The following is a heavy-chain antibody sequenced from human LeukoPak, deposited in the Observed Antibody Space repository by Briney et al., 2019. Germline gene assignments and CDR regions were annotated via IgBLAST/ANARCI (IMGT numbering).Heavy chain of an antibody. Sequence: GRSLRLSCAASGFTFSSYAMHWVRQAPGKGLEWVAVISYDGSTKYYADSVKGRFTISRDNSKNTLYLQMNSLRAEDTAVYYCARDLYYYGSGSYYTPDYYYYGMDVWGQGTTVTVSS. CDR3: ARDLYYYGSGSYYTPDYYYYGMDV. CDR1: GFTFSSYA. CDR2: ISYDGSTK. J-gene: IGHJ6*02. D-gene: IGHD3-10*01. V-gene: IGHV3-30*04.